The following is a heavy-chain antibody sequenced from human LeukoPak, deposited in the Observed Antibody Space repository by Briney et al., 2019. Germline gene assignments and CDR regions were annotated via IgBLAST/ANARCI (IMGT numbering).Heavy chain of an antibody. CDR1: GGSFSGYY. V-gene: IGHV4-59*01. J-gene: IGHJ4*02. D-gene: IGHD6-19*01. CDR2: IYYSGST. Sequence: SETLSLTCAVYGGSFSGYYWSWIRQPPGKGLEWIGYIYYSGSTNYNPSLKSRVTISVDTSKNQFSLKLSSVTAADTAVYYCPTSSGWYGGFNYWGQGTLVTVSS. CDR3: PTSSGWYGGFNY.